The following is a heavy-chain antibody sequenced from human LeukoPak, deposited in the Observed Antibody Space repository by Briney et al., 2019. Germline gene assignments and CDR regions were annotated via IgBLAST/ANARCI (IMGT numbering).Heavy chain of an antibody. CDR2: IYHTGTT. V-gene: IGHV4-31*11. Sequence: PSETLSLTCAVSGASMSGGGYSWNWIRQHPRKGLEWIGYIYHTGTTYSNASLKSRVTISVDTSKNQFSLKVNSVTAADTAVYYCTRGAYYYDEETQKPGWYFDLWGRGSLVTVSS. J-gene: IGHJ2*01. CDR3: TRGAYYYDEETQKPGWYFDL. D-gene: IGHD3-22*01. CDR1: GASMSGGGYS.